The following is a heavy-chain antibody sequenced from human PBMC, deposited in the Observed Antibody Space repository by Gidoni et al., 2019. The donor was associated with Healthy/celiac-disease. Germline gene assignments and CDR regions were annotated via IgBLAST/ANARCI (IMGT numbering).Heavy chain of an antibody. CDR1: GFTFISYG. CDR3: ARGAPLYWYFDL. CDR2: IWYYGSNK. V-gene: IGHV3-33*01. Sequence: QVQLVESVGGVVQPGRSLRLSCAASGFTFISYGMHWVRQAPGQGLEWVAVIWYYGSNKYYADSVKGRFTISRDNSKNTLSLQMNSLRAEDTAVYYCARGAPLYWYFDLWGRGTLVTVSS. J-gene: IGHJ2*01.